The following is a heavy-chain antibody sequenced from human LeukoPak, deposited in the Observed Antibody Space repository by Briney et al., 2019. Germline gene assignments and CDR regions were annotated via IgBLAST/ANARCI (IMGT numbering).Heavy chain of an antibody. CDR2: INHSGST. J-gene: IGHJ4*02. Sequence: SETLSLTCTVSGGSISSYYWSWIRQPPGKGLEWIGEINHSGSTNYNPSLKSRVTISVDTSKNQFSLKLSSVTAADTAVYYCARGGRWLHPFDYWGQGTLVTVSS. CDR1: GGSISSYY. V-gene: IGHV4-34*01. D-gene: IGHD5-24*01. CDR3: ARGGRWLHPFDY.